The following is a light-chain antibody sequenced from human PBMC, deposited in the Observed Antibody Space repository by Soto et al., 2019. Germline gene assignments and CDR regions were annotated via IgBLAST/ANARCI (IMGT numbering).Light chain of an antibody. CDR3: MQTIQTPPT. J-gene: IGKJ4*01. CDR1: QSLLYRNGYNY. V-gene: IGKV2-28*01. CDR2: LGS. Sequence: DIVMTQSPLSLPVSPGEPASISCRSSQSLLYRNGYNYLDWYLQKPGQSPQLLIYLGSNRASGVPDRLSGSGSCTDFTLRISAVEAEDVGVYYCMQTIQTPPTFGGGTKVEIK.